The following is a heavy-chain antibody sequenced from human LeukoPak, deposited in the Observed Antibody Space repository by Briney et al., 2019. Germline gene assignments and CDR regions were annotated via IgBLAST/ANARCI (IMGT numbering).Heavy chain of an antibody. Sequence: PGGSLRLSCAASGFTFSSYAMTWVRQAPGKGLEWGSAISNSADSTYYADSVKGRFTISRDNSKNTLYLQLNTLRAEDTAVYYCAKDRGYCSSTTCALDYWGQGTLVTVSP. CDR2: ISNSADST. CDR1: GFTFSSYA. V-gene: IGHV3-23*01. D-gene: IGHD2-2*03. CDR3: AKDRGYCSSTTCALDY. J-gene: IGHJ4*02.